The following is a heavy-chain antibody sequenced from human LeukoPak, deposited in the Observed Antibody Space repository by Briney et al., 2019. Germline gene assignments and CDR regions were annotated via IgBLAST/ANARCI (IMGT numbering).Heavy chain of an antibody. J-gene: IGHJ4*02. CDR3: AIGWELHRFGY. CDR1: GFTFRSYA. D-gene: IGHD1-26*01. Sequence: GGSLRLSCAASGFTFRSYAMNWVRQAPGKGLEWVSGISNSGDTTHYADSVKGRFSISRDNSKNTLYLQMDSLRAEDTAVYYCAIGWELHRFGYWGQGTLVTVSS. CDR2: ISNSGDTT. V-gene: IGHV3-23*01.